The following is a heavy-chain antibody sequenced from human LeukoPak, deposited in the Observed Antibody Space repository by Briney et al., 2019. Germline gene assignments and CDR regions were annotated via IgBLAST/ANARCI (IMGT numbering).Heavy chain of an antibody. Sequence: SETLSLTCTVSGGSISSSSYYWGWIRQPPGKGLEWIGSIYYSGSTYYNPSLKSRVTISVDTSKNQFSLKLSSVTAADTAVYYCARIKDRYSSGWDGWTDWFDPWGQGTLVTVSS. J-gene: IGHJ5*02. CDR2: IYYSGST. D-gene: IGHD6-25*01. CDR1: GGSISSSSYY. CDR3: ARIKDRYSSGWDGWTDWFDP. V-gene: IGHV4-39*01.